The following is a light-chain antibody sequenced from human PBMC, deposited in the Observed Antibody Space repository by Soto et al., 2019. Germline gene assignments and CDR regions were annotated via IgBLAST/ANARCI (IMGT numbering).Light chain of an antibody. J-gene: IGKJ1*01. Sequence: DIQMTQSPSSVPASVGDRVTITCRASQGIRSWLAWYQQKPGKAPKLLIFAASSLQSGVPSRFSGRGSGTEFTLTISSLQPEDFAVYYCQQYNNWPRTFGQGTKVDIK. CDR2: AAS. V-gene: IGKV1D-12*01. CDR3: QQYNNWPRT. CDR1: QGIRSW.